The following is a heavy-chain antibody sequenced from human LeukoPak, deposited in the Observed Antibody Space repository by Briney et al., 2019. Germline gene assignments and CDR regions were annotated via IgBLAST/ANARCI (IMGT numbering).Heavy chain of an antibody. Sequence: GGSLRLSCAASGFTFSSYGMHWVRQAPGKGLEWVAVIWYDGSNKYYADSVKGRFTISRDNSKNTLYLQMNSLRAEDTAVYYCARDRAQQLAYYFDYWGQGTLVTVSS. V-gene: IGHV3-33*01. D-gene: IGHD6-13*01. CDR2: IWYDGSNK. CDR3: ARDRAQQLAYYFDY. J-gene: IGHJ4*02. CDR1: GFTFSSYG.